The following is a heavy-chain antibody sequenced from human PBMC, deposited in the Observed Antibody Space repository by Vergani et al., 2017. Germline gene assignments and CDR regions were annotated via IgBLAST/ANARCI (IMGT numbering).Heavy chain of an antibody. J-gene: IGHJ4*02. Sequence: QVQLVESGGGVVQPGRSLRLSCAASGFTFSSYAMHWVRQAPGKGLEWVAVISYDGSNKYYADSLKGRFTISRDNSKNTLYLQMNSLRAEDTAVYYCARVGEMATIYYFDYWGQGTLVTVSS. V-gene: IGHV3-30*01. CDR2: ISYDGSNK. CDR3: ARVGEMATIYYFDY. D-gene: IGHD5-24*01. CDR1: GFTFSSYA.